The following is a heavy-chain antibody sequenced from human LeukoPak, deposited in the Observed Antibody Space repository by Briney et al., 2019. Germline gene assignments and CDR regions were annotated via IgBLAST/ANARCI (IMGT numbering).Heavy chain of an antibody. V-gene: IGHV3-23*01. Sequence: GGSLRLSCAASGFTFSDYYMSWIRQAPGKGLEWVSAISGSGGSTYYADSVKGRFTISRDNSKNTLYLQMNSLRAEDTAVYYCAKDPYYYGSGSYPDYWGQGTLVTVSS. CDR2: ISGSGGST. CDR1: GFTFSDYY. J-gene: IGHJ4*02. D-gene: IGHD3-10*01. CDR3: AKDPYYYGSGSYPDY.